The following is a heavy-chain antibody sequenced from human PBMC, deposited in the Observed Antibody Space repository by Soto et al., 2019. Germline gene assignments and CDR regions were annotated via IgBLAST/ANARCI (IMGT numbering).Heavy chain of an antibody. Sequence: EVQLLESGGGFVQPGGSLRLSCAASVFSFSNHAMSWVRQAPGKGLEWVSGISSGSGDNTYYAASVKGRFTISRDNSKSALYLQMNNLRAEDTALYFCANRFTILVVVKLSPDVDHWGQVKLVTVS. CDR1: VFSFSNHA. D-gene: IGHD2-15*01. CDR3: ANRFTILVVVKLSPDVDH. V-gene: IGHV3-23*01. J-gene: IGHJ4*02. CDR2: ISSGSGDNT.